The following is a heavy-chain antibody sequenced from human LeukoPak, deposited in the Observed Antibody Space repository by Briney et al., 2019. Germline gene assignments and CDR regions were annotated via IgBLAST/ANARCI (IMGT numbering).Heavy chain of an antibody. CDR2: IYYSGST. Sequence: SETLSLTCTVSGGSVSSGSYCWSWIRQPPGKGLEWIGYIYYSGSTNYNPSLKSRVTISVDTSKNQFSLKLSPVTAADTAVYYCARAPRYCSGGSCYAFYAFDIWGQGTMVTVSS. D-gene: IGHD2-15*01. J-gene: IGHJ3*02. CDR3: ARAPRYCSGGSCYAFYAFDI. CDR1: GGSVSSGSYC. V-gene: IGHV4-61*01.